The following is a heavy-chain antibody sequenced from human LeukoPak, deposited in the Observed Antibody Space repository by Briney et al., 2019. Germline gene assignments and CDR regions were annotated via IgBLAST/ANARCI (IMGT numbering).Heavy chain of an antibody. CDR2: IIPIFGTA. CDR1: RGTFSSYA. V-gene: IGHV1-69*01. CDR3: ARTGFDGSGSYYMDYYYGMDV. J-gene: IGHJ6*04. Sequence: VASVKVSCKASRGTFSSYAISWVRQAPGQGLEWMGGIIPIFGTANYAQKFQGRVTITADESTSTAYMELSSLRSEDTAVHYCARTGFDGSGSYYMDYYYGMDVWGKGTTVTVSS. D-gene: IGHD3-10*01.